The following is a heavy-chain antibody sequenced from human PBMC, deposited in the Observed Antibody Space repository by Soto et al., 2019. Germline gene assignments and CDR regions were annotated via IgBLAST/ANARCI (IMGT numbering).Heavy chain of an antibody. D-gene: IGHD5-12*01. CDR1: GSTFDDYA. CDR2: ISWNSGSI. CDR3: AKDLKRVQRWLQWGGFDY. J-gene: IGHJ4*02. V-gene: IGHV3-9*01. Sequence: LRLSCAASGSTFDDYAMHWVRQAPGKGLEWVSGISWNSGSIGYADSVKGRFTISRDNAKNSLYLQMNSLRVEDTALYYCAKDLKRVQRWLQWGGFDYWGQGTLVTVSS.